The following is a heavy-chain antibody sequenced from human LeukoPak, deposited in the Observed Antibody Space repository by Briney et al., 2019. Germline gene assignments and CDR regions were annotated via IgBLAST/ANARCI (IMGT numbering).Heavy chain of an antibody. CDR2: MNPNSGVT. D-gene: IGHD2-15*01. CDR1: GYTFTSYD. CDR3: ARGPRYCSGGSCYSGTLRG. Sequence: ASVKVSCKASGYTFTSYDINWVRQATGQGLEWMGWMNPNSGVTGYAQKFQSRVTMTRNTSINTAYMELSSLRSEDTAVYYCARGPRYCSGGSCYSGTLRGWGQGTLVTVSS. V-gene: IGHV1-8*01. J-gene: IGHJ4*02.